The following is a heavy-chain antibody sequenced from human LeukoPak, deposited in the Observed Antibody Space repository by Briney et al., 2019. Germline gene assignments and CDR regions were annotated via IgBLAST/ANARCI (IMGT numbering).Heavy chain of an antibody. J-gene: IGHJ6*03. CDR2: ISYDGSNK. CDR1: GFTFSSYA. CDR3: ARDGPGDSSSFYYYYYYMDV. Sequence: GGSLRLSCAASGFTFSSYAMHWVRQAPGKGLEWVAVISYDGSNKYYADSVKGRFTISRDNSKNTLYLQMNSLRAEDTAVYYCARDGPGDSSSFYYYYYYMDVWGKGTTLTVSS. D-gene: IGHD6-6*01. V-gene: IGHV3-30*01.